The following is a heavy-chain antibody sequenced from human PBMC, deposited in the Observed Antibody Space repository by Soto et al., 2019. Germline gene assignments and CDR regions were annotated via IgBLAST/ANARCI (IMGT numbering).Heavy chain of an antibody. D-gene: IGHD1-26*01. CDR2: TRHDGSNT. V-gene: IGHV3-33*01. CDR3: ARDGVGATTYFGYFDY. Sequence: QVQLVESGGGVVQPGRSLRLSCAASGFTFSGYGMHWVRQAPGKGLEWVAVTRHDGSNTYYADSVRGRFIISRDNSKKTLYLQMNSLRAEDTAVYYCARDGVGATTYFGYFDYWGQGTLVTVSS. J-gene: IGHJ4*02. CDR1: GFTFSGYG.